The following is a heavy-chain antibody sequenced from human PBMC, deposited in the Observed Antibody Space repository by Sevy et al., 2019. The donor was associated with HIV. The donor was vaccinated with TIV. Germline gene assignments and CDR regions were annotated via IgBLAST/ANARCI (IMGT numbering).Heavy chain of an antibody. CDR1: GFTFSNAW. Sequence: GGSLRLSCAASGFTFSNAWMSWVRQAPGKGLEWVGRIKSRTDGGTTDNAASVKGRFTISRDDSKTTLYLQMNSRKTEDTAGYYGTTTRDDGDYGGGMDVWGQGTTVTVSS. CDR3: TTTRDDGDYGGGMDV. CDR2: IKSRTDGGTT. J-gene: IGHJ6*02. V-gene: IGHV3-15*01. D-gene: IGHD4-17*01.